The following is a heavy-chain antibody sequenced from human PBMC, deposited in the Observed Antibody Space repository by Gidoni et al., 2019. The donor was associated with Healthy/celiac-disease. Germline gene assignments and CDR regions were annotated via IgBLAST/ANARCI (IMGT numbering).Heavy chain of an antibody. J-gene: IGHJ6*02. D-gene: IGHD4-17*01. Sequence: EVQLVESGGGLVKPGGSLRLSCAASGFTFSSYSMNWVRQAPGKGLEWVSSISSSSSYIYYADSVKGRFTISRDNAKNSLYLQMNSLRAEDTAVYYCARDRGDYGYYYGMDVWGQGTTVTVSS. V-gene: IGHV3-21*01. CDR1: GFTFSSYS. CDR2: ISSSSSYI. CDR3: ARDRGDYGYYYGMDV.